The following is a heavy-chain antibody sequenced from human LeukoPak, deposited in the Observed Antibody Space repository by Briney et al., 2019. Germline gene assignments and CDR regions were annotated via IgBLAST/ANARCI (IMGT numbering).Heavy chain of an antibody. Sequence: GGSLRLSCAASGFTFSSYSMNWVRQAPGKGLEWVSYIGTSSSTIYYADSVKGRFTISRDTAKNSLYLQMNSLRAEDTAVYYCARDRGYYDSSGYYYTDAFDIWGQGTMVTVSS. J-gene: IGHJ3*02. V-gene: IGHV3-48*01. D-gene: IGHD3-22*01. CDR3: ARDRGYYDSSGYYYTDAFDI. CDR2: IGTSSSTI. CDR1: GFTFSSYS.